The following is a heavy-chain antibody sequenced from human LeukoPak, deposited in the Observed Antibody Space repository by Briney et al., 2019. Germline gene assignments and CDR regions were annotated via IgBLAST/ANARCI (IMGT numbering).Heavy chain of an antibody. CDR2: ISDSGAM. CDR3: ARDGGYSGYDADC. Sequence: GGSLRLSCAASGFTFSSYWMNWARQAPGKGLEWVSYISDSGAMYYADSVRGRFTISRENAQNSLFLQMNSLRAEDTAVYYCARDGGYSGYDADCWGQGTLVTVSS. V-gene: IGHV3-48*01. CDR1: GFTFSSYW. J-gene: IGHJ4*02. D-gene: IGHD5-12*01.